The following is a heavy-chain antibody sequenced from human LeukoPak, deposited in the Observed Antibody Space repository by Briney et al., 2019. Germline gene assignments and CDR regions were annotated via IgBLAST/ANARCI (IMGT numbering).Heavy chain of an antibody. CDR3: ARDHYDSSGSKDAFDI. CDR2: ISSSSSYI. J-gene: IGHJ3*02. D-gene: IGHD3-22*01. V-gene: IGHV3-21*01. CDR1: GFTFSSHS. Sequence: GVSLRLSCAASGFTFSSHSMNWVRQAPGKGLEWVSSISSSSSYIYYADSVKGRFTISRDNAKNSLYLQMNSLRAEDTAVYYCARDHYDSSGSKDAFDIWGQGTMVTVSS.